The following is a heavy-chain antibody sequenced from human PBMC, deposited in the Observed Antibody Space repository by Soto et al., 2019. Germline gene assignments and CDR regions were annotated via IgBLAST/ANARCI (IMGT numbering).Heavy chain of an antibody. J-gene: IGHJ5*02. CDR1: GGSCSGYY. CDR3: ARADYDILTAHGPNWFDP. V-gene: IGHV4-34*01. Sequence: SETLYVTGPVYGGSCSGYYWSGIGQPPGKGLEWIGEINHSGITNYNPSLKSRVTISVDTSKNQFSLKLSSVTAADTAVYYCARADYDILTAHGPNWFDPWGQGTLVTVSS. D-gene: IGHD3-9*01. CDR2: INHSGIT.